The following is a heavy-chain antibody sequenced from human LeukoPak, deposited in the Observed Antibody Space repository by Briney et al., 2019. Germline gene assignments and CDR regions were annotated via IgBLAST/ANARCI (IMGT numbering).Heavy chain of an antibody. Sequence: SETLSLTCTVSGGSISGYYWSYTRQSPGQGLEWIGYIFSGGTTLYNPSLRGRVTLSVDTSRNDISLKLTSVTAADTAVYYCARHDRVPLYQHGMDVWGQGTTVTVSS. CDR1: GGSISGYY. CDR2: IFSGGTT. D-gene: IGHD3-10*01. CDR3: ARHDRVPLYQHGMDV. J-gene: IGHJ6*02. V-gene: IGHV4-59*08.